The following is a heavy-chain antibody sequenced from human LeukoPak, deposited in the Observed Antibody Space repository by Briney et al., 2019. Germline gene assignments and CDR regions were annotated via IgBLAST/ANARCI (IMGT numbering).Heavy chain of an antibody. D-gene: IGHD2-2*02. CDR3: AKLGYCSSTSCYNEGGWFDP. Sequence: PSETLSLTCTVSGGSISSYYWSWIRQPAGKGLEWIGRIYTSGSTNYNPSLKSRVTMSVDTSKNQFSLKLSSVTAADTAVYYCAKLGYCSSTSCYNEGGWFDPWGQGTLVTVSS. CDR1: GGSISSYY. V-gene: IGHV4-4*07. CDR2: IYTSGST. J-gene: IGHJ5*02.